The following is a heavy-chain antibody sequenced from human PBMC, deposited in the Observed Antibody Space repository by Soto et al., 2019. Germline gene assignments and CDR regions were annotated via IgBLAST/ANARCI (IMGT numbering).Heavy chain of an antibody. J-gene: IGHJ3*02. Sequence: QVQLVESGGGVVQPGRSLRLSCAASGFTFSSYGMHWVRQAPGKGLEWVAVISYDGSNKYYADSVKGRFTISRDNSNNTLYLQMNSLRAEDTAVHCCAKECGYTSGGDAFEIWGQGTMVTVSS. V-gene: IGHV3-30*18. CDR1: GFTFSSYG. CDR3: AKECGYTSGGDAFEI. D-gene: IGHD6-19*01. CDR2: ISYDGSNK.